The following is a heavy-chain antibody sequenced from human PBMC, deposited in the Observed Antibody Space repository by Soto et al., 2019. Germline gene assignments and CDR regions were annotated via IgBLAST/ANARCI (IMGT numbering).Heavy chain of an antibody. D-gene: IGHD3-16*01. V-gene: IGHV1-58*01. CDR3: VAVAFRSSLFRGYHHYILGL. J-gene: IGHJ2*01. CDR2: IVLGSGNT. Sequence: SVKVSCKTSGFAFSDSPVQWLRQARGQRPEWIGWIVLGSGNTNYAQNFQQRVTISRDMSRSTAYLELNSLRSDDTAVYYCVAVAFRSSLFRGYHHYILGLRGR. CDR1: GFAFSDSP.